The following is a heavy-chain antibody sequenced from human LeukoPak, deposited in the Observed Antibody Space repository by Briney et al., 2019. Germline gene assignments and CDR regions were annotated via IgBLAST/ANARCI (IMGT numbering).Heavy chain of an antibody. J-gene: IGHJ4*02. D-gene: IGHD3-10*01. CDR2: ISAYNGNT. CDR1: GYTFTSYG. CDR3: ARRSRGSGSYYNPYNFDY. V-gene: IGHV1-18*01. Sequence: ASVKVSCKASGYTFTSYGISWVRQAPGQGLEWMGWISAYNGNTNYAQKLRGRVTMTTDTSTSTAYMELRSLRSDDTAVYYCARRSRGSGSYYNPYNFDYWGQGTLVTVSS.